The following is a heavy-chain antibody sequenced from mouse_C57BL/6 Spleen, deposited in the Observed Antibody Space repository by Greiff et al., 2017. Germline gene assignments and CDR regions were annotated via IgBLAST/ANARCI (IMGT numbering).Heavy chain of an antibody. J-gene: IGHJ4*01. CDR2: IYPGDGDT. Sequence: LKQSGASVKISCKASGYAFSSYWMNWVKQRPGKGLEWIGQIYPGDGDTNYNGKFKGKATLTADKSSSTAYIQLSSLTSEDSAVYFCARFTTVVARAMDYWGQGTSVTVSS. D-gene: IGHD1-1*01. CDR1: GYAFSSYW. CDR3: ARFTTVVARAMDY. V-gene: IGHV1-80*01.